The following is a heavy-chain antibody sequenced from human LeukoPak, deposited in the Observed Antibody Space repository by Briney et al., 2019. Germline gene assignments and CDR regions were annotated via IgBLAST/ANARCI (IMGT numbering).Heavy chain of an antibody. CDR3: ARDPRSYDFWSGYLDY. CDR1: GYTFTSYG. J-gene: IGHJ4*02. Sequence: ASVKVSCKASGYTFTSYGISWVRQAPGQGLEWKGWISAYNGNTNYAQKLQGRVTMTTDTSTSTAYMELRSLRSDDTAVYYCARDPRSYDFWSGYLDYWGQGTLVTVSS. CDR2: ISAYNGNT. V-gene: IGHV1-18*01. D-gene: IGHD3-3*01.